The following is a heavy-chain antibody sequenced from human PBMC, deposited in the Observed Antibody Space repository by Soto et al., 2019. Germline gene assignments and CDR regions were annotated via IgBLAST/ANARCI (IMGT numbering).Heavy chain of an antibody. CDR3: ARVGGSEENRWLQLRYYFDY. V-gene: IGHV1-2*04. D-gene: IGHD5-12*01. CDR2: INPNSGGT. J-gene: IGHJ4*02. Sequence: GASVKVSCKASGYTFTGYYMHWVRQAPGQGLEWMGWINPNSGGTNYAQKFQGWVTMTRDTSISTAYMELSRLRSDDTAVYYCARVGGSEENRWLQLRYYFDYWGQGTLVTVSS. CDR1: GYTFTGYY.